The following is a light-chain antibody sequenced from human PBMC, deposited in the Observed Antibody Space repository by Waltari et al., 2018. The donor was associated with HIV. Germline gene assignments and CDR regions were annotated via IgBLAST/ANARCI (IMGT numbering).Light chain of an antibody. CDR2: GAS. CDR1: QSVSSSY. V-gene: IGKV3-20*01. Sequence: EIVLAQFPVTLSLSPGEEATLSCRASQSVSSSYLVWYQQKPGQSPRLLFYGASTRAPGVPTRFTASGSETEFSLTITSLEPDDFAMYFCQQYGSSPWTFGQGTRVDMK. CDR3: QQYGSSPWT. J-gene: IGKJ1*01.